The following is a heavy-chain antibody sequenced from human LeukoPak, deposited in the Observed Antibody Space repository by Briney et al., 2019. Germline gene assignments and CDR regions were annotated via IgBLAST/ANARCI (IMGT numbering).Heavy chain of an antibody. D-gene: IGHD3-22*01. CDR3: AREPGFDSSGYLNWFDP. Sequence: SETLSLTCTVSGGSISSYYWSWIRQPPGKGLEWIGYIYYSGSTNYNPSLKSRVTISVDTSKNQLSLKLSSVTAADTAVYYCAREPGFDSSGYLNWFDPWGQGTLVTVSS. CDR2: IYYSGST. CDR1: GGSISSYY. J-gene: IGHJ5*02. V-gene: IGHV4-59*01.